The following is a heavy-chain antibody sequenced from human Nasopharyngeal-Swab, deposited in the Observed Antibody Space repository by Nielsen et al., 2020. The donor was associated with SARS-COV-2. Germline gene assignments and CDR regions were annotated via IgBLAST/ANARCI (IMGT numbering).Heavy chain of an antibody. V-gene: IGHV4-34*01. J-gene: IGHJ6*03. D-gene: IGHD3-16*01. Sequence: SETLSLTCAVYGGSFSGHQWSWVRQPPGKGLEWIGEINHSGGTNYSPSLKSRVTISLDTSKNQFSLRLSSVTAADTAVYYCARGGSGVVPSPILGLGPYYYYYYMVVWGKGTTVTVSS. CDR2: INHSGGT. CDR3: ARGGSGVVPSPILGLGPYYYYYYMVV. CDR1: GGSFSGHQ.